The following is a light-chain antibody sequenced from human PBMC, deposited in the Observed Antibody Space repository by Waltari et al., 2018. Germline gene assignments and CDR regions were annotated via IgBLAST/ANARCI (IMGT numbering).Light chain of an antibody. CDR2: EVN. CDR1: SSDVGGSDY. V-gene: IGLV2-8*01. Sequence: QSALTQPPSASGSPGQSVTTSCPGTSSDVGGSDYVSWYQRPPGKAPKLIIHEVNKRPSGVPYRFSGSKSGNTASLTVSGLQADDEADYYCASYAGSKNPYVFGTGTKVTVV. J-gene: IGLJ1*01. CDR3: ASYAGSKNPYV.